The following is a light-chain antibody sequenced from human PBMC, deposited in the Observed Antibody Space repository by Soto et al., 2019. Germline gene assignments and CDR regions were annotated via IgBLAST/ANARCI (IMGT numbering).Light chain of an antibody. J-gene: IGLJ1*01. CDR2: DVT. CDR1: SSDVGFYNH. V-gene: IGLV2-14*01. Sequence: QSALTQPSSVSGSPGQSITISCTGTSSDVGFYNHVSWYQQHPGKAPKLMISDVTNRPSGVSDRFSGSKSGNTASLTISGLQTEDEADYYCMSYTTSIIYVFGSGTKVTVL. CDR3: MSYTTSIIYV.